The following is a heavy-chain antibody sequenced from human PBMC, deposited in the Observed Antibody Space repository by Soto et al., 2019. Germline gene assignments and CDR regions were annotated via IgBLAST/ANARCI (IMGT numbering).Heavy chain of an antibody. V-gene: IGHV3-21*01. J-gene: IGHJ6*02. Sequence: ADPLRHSCTSSGFTFSSYRMNWFPQVPGTGLEWVSSISSSSSYMYYADSVKGRFTISRDNAKNSLYLQMNSLRAEDTAVYYCARDLEGYSSSWYFGYYYYYYGMDVWGQGTTVTVSS. CDR1: GFTFSSYR. D-gene: IGHD6-13*01. CDR3: ARDLEGYSSSWYFGYYYYYYGMDV. CDR2: ISSSSSYM.